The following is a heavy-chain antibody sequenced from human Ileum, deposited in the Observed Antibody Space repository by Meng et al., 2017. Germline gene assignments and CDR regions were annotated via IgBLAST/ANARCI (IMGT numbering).Heavy chain of an antibody. V-gene: IGHV5-51*01. Sequence: GGSLRLSCKASGYTFTNNWIGWVRQMPGKGLEWMGIFFPGNSDTRYSPSFQGHVTISADKAIHPAYLHWSSLTASDTAMYFCATTGYSSDWRYFWGQGTMVTVSS. J-gene: IGHJ4*02. CDR2: FFPGNSDT. D-gene: IGHD6-19*01. CDR3: ATTGYSSDWRYF. CDR1: GYTFTNNW.